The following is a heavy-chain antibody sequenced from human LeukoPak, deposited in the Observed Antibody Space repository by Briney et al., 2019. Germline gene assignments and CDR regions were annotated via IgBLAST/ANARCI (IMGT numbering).Heavy chain of an antibody. CDR1: GGSISSDY. D-gene: IGHD4-11*01. CDR2: IHYSGGT. J-gene: IGHJ4*02. CDR3: ARGTVTTRYFDY. Sequence: PSETLSLTCSVSGGSISSDYWSWIRQPPEEGLEWIGYIHYSGGTNYNPSLKRRVTMSVDMSKNQLSLKLSSVTAADTAVYYCARGTVTTRYFDYWGQGTLVTVSS. V-gene: IGHV4-59*08.